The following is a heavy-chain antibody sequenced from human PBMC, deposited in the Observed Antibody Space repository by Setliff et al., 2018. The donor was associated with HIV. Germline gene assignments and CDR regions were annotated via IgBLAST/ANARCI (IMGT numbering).Heavy chain of an antibody. V-gene: IGHV4-4*07. D-gene: IGHD1-1*01. CDR1: GYSISSDYY. J-gene: IGHJ1*01. CDR3: ARDLNAPYLQH. CDR2: IYSAGST. Sequence: PSETLSLTCAVSGYSISSDYYWTWIRQPAGKGLEWIGHIYSAGSTNYNPTLTSRVTMSVKTSKNQFSLKLNSVTAADTAVYYCARDLNAPYLQHWGQGTLVTVSS.